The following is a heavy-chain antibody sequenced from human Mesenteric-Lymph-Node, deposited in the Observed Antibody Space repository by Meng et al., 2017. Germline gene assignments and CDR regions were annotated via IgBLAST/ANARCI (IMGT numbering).Heavy chain of an antibody. J-gene: IGHJ4*02. CDR2: IYYSGST. Sequence: GSLRLSCTVSGGSISSYYWSWIRQPPGKGLEWIGYIYYSGSTNYNPSLKSRVTISVDTSKNQFSLKLSSVTAADTALYYCARDNGGYGHFDYWGQGTLVTVSS. D-gene: IGHD2-8*01. V-gene: IGHV4-59*12. CDR3: ARDNGGYGHFDY. CDR1: GGSISSYY.